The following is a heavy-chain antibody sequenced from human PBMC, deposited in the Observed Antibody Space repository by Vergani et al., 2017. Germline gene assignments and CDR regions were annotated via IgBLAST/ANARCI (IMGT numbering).Heavy chain of an antibody. Sequence: QVQLVESGGGLVKPGGSLRLSCAASGFSFSDHYMTWIRQAPGKGLEWVSYISNSGNTIEYADSVKGRFSISRDNAKSSLFLQMDSLRAEDTAVYYCAREIARIVGRAFDIWGQGTMVTVSS. V-gene: IGHV3-11*01. CDR1: GFSFSDHY. D-gene: IGHD1-26*01. J-gene: IGHJ3*02. CDR2: ISNSGNTI. CDR3: AREIARIVGRAFDI.